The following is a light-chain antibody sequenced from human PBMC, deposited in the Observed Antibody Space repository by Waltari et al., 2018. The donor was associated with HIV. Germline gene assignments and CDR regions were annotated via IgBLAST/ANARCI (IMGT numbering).Light chain of an antibody. CDR3: ASYTANDTAI. J-gene: IGLJ2*01. CDR1: DRDFGFYNF. V-gene: IGLV2-14*01. CDR2: KVD. Sequence: QSALTQPASVSASLGQSITISCTGADRDFGFYNFISWYQQHPGKVPKVLLSKVDSRASGISHRFSGSKSGNTASLTISGLQAEDEAVYYCASYTANDTAIFAGGTTVTVL.